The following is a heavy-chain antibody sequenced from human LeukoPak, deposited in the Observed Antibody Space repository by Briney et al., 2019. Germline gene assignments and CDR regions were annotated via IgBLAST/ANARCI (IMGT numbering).Heavy chain of an antibody. CDR3: ASFDWGFVDSFDI. Sequence: PGGSLRLSCAASGYTFTGYYMHWVRQAPGQGLEWMGWINPNSGGTNYAQKFQGRVTMTRDTSISTAYMELSRLRSDDTAVYYCASFDWGFVDSFDIWGQGTMVTVSS. CDR2: INPNSGGT. J-gene: IGHJ3*02. CDR1: GYTFTGYY. D-gene: IGHD3-9*01. V-gene: IGHV1-2*02.